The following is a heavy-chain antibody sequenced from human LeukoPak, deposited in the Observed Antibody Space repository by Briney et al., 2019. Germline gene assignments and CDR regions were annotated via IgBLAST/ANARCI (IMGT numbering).Heavy chain of an antibody. J-gene: IGHJ4*02. CDR3: ARASTIFGVVNPAFDY. Sequence: GGSLRLSCAASGFTSSSYEMNWVRQAPGKGLEWVSYISSSGSTIYYADSVKGRFTISRDNAKNSLYPQMNSLRAEDTAVYYCARASTIFGVVNPAFDYWGQGTLVTVSS. CDR2: ISSSGSTI. CDR1: GFTSSSYE. D-gene: IGHD3-3*01. V-gene: IGHV3-48*03.